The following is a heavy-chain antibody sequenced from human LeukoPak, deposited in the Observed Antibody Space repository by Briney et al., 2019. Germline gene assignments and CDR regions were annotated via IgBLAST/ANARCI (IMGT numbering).Heavy chain of an antibody. Sequence: GGSLRLSCAASGFTFSSYAMHWVRQAPGKGLEWVAVISYDGSNKYYADSVKGRFTISRDNSKNTLYLQMNSLRAEDTAVYYCARVSIGRFWSGYSTAHQDYWGQGTLVTVSS. CDR2: ISYDGSNK. V-gene: IGHV3-30-3*01. CDR1: GFTFSSYA. CDR3: ARVSIGRFWSGYSTAHQDY. D-gene: IGHD3-3*01. J-gene: IGHJ4*02.